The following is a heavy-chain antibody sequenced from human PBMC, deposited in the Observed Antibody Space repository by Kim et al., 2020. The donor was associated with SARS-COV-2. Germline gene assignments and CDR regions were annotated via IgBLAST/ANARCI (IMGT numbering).Heavy chain of an antibody. D-gene: IGHD2-2*01. CDR1: GYTFTSYA. CDR2: INAGNGNT. V-gene: IGHV1-3*01. J-gene: IGHJ3*02. Sequence: ASVKVSCKASGYTFTSYAMHWVRQAPGQRLEWMGWINAGNGNTKYSQKFQGRVTITRDTSASTAYMELSSLRSEDTAVYYCARGPRGTKGDAFDIWGQGTMVTVSS. CDR3: ARGPRGTKGDAFDI.